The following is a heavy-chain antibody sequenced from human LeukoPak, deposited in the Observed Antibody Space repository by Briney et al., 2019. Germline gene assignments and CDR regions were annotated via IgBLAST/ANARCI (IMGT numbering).Heavy chain of an antibody. CDR1: GFTVSSNY. CDR3: ASSREWRGSFDY. D-gene: IGHD3-3*01. Sequence: GGSLRLSCAASGFTVSSNYMSWVRQAPGKGLEWVSVIYSGGSTYYADSVKGRFTISRDNSKNTLYLQMNSLRAEDTAVYYCASSREWRGSFDYWGQGTLVTVSS. V-gene: IGHV3-66*01. CDR2: IYSGGST. J-gene: IGHJ4*02.